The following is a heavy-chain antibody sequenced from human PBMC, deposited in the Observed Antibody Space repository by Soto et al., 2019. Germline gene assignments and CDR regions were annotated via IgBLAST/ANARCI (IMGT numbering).Heavy chain of an antibody. J-gene: IGHJ4*02. CDR1: GFTFDDHA. V-gene: IGHV3-9*01. D-gene: IGHD2-15*01. CDR2: ISWNGKII. CDR3: AKGGPDPFCGGGRCYFVS. Sequence: EVQLVESGGDLVHPGRSLRLSCAASGFTFDDHAMHWVRRVPGRGLEWVSSISWNGKIIGYADSVEGRFTISRDNAKNSLYLQMNSLRPEDTASYFCAKGGPDPFCGGGRCYFVSWGRGTLVTVSS.